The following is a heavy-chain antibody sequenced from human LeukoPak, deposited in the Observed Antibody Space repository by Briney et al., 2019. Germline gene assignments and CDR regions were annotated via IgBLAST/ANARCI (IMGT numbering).Heavy chain of an antibody. CDR2: IYPRDSDL. V-gene: IGHV5-51*01. CDR3: ASHTSGSYIDY. Sequence: GGSLQISCQGSGYNFATYSIAWARQMPGKGLEWMGIIYPRDSDLRNSPSCQGQVTISAAKSISTAYLQWSSLKASATAIYYCASHTSGSYIDYWGQGTLVTVSS. CDR1: GYNFATYS. D-gene: IGHD3-10*01. J-gene: IGHJ4*02.